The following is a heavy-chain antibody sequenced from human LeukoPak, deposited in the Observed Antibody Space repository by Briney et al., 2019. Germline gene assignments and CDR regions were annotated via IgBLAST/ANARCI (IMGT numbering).Heavy chain of an antibody. V-gene: IGHV1-18*01. CDR2: ISAYNGNT. CDR3: ARGGYYDFWSGYWYPAGY. CDR1: GGTFSSYT. D-gene: IGHD3-3*01. J-gene: IGHJ4*02. Sequence: ASVKVSCKASGGTFSSYTISWVRQAPGQGLEWMGWISAYNGNTNYAQKLQGRVTMTTDTSTSTAYMELRSLRSDDTAVYYCARGGYYDFWSGYWYPAGYWGQGTLVTVSS.